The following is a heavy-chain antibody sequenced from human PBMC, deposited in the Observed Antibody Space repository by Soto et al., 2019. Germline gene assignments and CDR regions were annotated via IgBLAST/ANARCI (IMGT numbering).Heavy chain of an antibody. CDR2: IYYSGST. CDR3: ARDMAVVPAAPHRYYYYYGMDV. Sequence: SSETLSLTCTVSGGSISSGGYYWSWIRQHPGKGLEWIGYIYYSGSTYYNPSLKSRVTISVDTSKNQFSLKLSSVTAADTAVYYCARDMAVVPAAPHRYYYYYGMDVWGQGTTVTVSS. CDR1: GGSISSGGYY. V-gene: IGHV4-31*03. J-gene: IGHJ6*02. D-gene: IGHD2-2*01.